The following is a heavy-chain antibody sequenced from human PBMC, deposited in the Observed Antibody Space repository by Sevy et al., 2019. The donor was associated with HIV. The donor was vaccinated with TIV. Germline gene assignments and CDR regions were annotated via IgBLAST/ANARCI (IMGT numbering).Heavy chain of an antibody. J-gene: IGHJ4*02. CDR3: TTDSKKRRLSALLDY. V-gene: IGHV3-15*01. CDR1: GFTFSNAW. CDR2: IKSKTDGGTT. Sequence: GGCLRLSCAASGFTFSNAWMSCVRQAPGKGLEWVGRIKSKTDGGTTDYAAPVKGRFTISRDDSKNTLYLQMNSLNTVDSAIYYCTTDSKKRRLSALLDYWGQGTQVAVSS.